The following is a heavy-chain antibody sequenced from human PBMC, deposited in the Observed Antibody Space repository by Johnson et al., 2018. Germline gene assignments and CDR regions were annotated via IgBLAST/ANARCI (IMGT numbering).Heavy chain of an antibody. Sequence: QVQLQESGPGLVKPSETLSLTCNVSGGSISSSFWSWIRQPPGKGLEWITYIHYSGNTNYNPSLKSRVTILLDTSKTQFPLKLCSVTAAVTAVYYCARGSGSIAFYVAAFDIWGQGTRVTVSS. V-gene: IGHV4-59*01. D-gene: IGHD3-22*01. CDR1: GGSISSSF. CDR3: ARGSGSIAFYVAAFDI. J-gene: IGHJ3*02. CDR2: IHYSGNT.